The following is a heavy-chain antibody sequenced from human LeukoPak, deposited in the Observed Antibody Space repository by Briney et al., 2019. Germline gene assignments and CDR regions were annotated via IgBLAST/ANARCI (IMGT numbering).Heavy chain of an antibody. CDR1: GGSISSYY. CDR3: ARENPRRQNIDY. Sequence: SETLSLTCTVSGGSISSYYWSWIRQPPGKGLEWIGYIYYSGSTNYNPSLKSRVTISVDTPKNQFSLKLSSVTAADTAVYYCARENPRRQNIDYWGQGTLVTVSS. D-gene: IGHD2/OR15-2a*01. V-gene: IGHV4-59*01. CDR2: IYYSGST. J-gene: IGHJ4*02.